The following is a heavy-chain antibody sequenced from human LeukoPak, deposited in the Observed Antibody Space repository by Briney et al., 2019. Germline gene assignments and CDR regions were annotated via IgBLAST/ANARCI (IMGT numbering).Heavy chain of an antibody. CDR3: VRFGDSAFDP. J-gene: IGHJ5*02. V-gene: IGHV1-8*01. CDR2: MNPNSGNT. CDR1: GYTFTSYD. Sequence: ASVKVSCKASGYTFTSYDTNWVRQATGQGLEWMGWMNPNSGNTGYAQKFQGRVTMTRNTSISTAYMELSSLRSEDTAVYYCVRFGDSAFDPWGQGTLVTVSS. D-gene: IGHD3-10*01.